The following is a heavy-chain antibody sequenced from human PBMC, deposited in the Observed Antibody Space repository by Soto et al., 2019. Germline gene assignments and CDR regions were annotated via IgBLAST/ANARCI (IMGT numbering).Heavy chain of an antibody. V-gene: IGHV4-31*03. J-gene: IGHJ4*02. D-gene: IGHD3-16*01. CDR2: SHYSGDT. Sequence: SETLSLTCTVTGGPFPNGGYYWSWIRQEPGKGLEWIGYSHYSGDTSYNPSLRSRVTISTDTSNTQFSLRLRSVTSADTAVYYCARGDSQVSSVFDYWGQGMLVTVSS. CDR1: GGPFPNGGYY. CDR3: ARGDSQVSSVFDY.